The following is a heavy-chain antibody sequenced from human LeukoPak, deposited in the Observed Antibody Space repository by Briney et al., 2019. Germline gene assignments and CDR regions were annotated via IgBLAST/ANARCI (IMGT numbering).Heavy chain of an antibody. Sequence: GGSLRLSCAASGFTFSNYAMSWVRQAPGKGLEWVAVIWYDGSNKYYADSVKGRFTISRDNSKNTLYLQMNSLRAEDTAVYYCARDSGYYDSSGGDYWGQGTLVTVSS. J-gene: IGHJ4*02. D-gene: IGHD3-22*01. CDR1: GFTFSNYA. CDR2: IWYDGSNK. CDR3: ARDSGYYDSSGGDY. V-gene: IGHV3-33*08.